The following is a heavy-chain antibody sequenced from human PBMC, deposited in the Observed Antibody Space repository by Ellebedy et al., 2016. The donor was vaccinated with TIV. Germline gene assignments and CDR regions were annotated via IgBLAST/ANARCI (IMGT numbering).Heavy chain of an antibody. D-gene: IGHD4-23*01. CDR1: GGSISNYY. Sequence: MPSETLSLTCTVSGGSISNYYWSWIRQPPGKGLEWIGYIYYSGSTNYNPSLESRVTISVDTSKNQFSLKLSTVLAADTAVYYCAREGRGNSAGMDVWGKGTTVTVSS. V-gene: IGHV4-59*01. J-gene: IGHJ6*04. CDR3: AREGRGNSAGMDV. CDR2: IYYSGST.